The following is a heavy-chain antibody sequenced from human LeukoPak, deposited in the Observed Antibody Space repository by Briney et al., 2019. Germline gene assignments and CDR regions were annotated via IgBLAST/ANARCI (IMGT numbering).Heavy chain of an antibody. Sequence: ASVKVSCKASGYTFTGYYMHWVRQAPGQGLEWMGWINPNSGGKNYAQKFQGRVTMTRDTSISTAYMELSRLRSDDTAVYYCARVTTTVVTRFDYWGQGTLVTVSS. CDR2: INPNSGGK. J-gene: IGHJ4*02. CDR1: GYTFTGYY. D-gene: IGHD4-23*01. V-gene: IGHV1-2*02. CDR3: ARVTTTVVTRFDY.